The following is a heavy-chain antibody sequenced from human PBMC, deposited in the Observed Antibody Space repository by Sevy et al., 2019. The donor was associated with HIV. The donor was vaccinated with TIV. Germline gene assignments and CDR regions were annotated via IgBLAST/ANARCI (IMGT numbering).Heavy chain of an antibody. CDR1: GFTFSSYS. D-gene: IGHD2-2*01. Sequence: GGSLRLSCVASGFTFSSYSMNWVRQAPGKGLEWVSSISSSSSYIYYADSVKGRFTISRDNAKNSLYLQMNSLRAEDTAVYYCARDVVVVPAARGYFDYWGQGTLVTVSS. J-gene: IGHJ4*02. V-gene: IGHV3-21*01. CDR3: ARDVVVVPAARGYFDY. CDR2: ISSSSSYI.